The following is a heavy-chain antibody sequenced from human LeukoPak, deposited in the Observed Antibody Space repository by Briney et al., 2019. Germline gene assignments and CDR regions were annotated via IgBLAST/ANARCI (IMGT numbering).Heavy chain of an antibody. J-gene: IGHJ4*02. CDR3: ARSLYCSSTSCINNIFDY. D-gene: IGHD2-2*01. CDR1: GGSFSGYY. Sequence: SETLSLTCAVYGGSFSGYYWSWIRQPPGKGLEWIGEINHSGSTNYNPSLKSRVTISVDTSKNQFSLKLSSVTAADTAVYYCARSLYCSSTSCINNIFDYWGQGTLVTVSS. CDR2: INHSGST. V-gene: IGHV4-34*01.